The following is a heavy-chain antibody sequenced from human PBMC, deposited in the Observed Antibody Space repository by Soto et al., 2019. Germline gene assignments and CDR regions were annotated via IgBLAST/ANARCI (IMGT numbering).Heavy chain of an antibody. CDR3: ARDQGYFDWLFFDY. CDR1: GFTVSSNY. Sequence: GGSLRLSCAASGFTVSSNYMSWVRQAPGKRLEWVSVIYSGGSTYYADSVKGRFTISRDNSKNTLYLQMNSLRAEDTAVYYCARDQGYFDWLFFDYWGQGTLVTVSS. V-gene: IGHV3-66*01. D-gene: IGHD3-9*01. J-gene: IGHJ4*02. CDR2: IYSGGST.